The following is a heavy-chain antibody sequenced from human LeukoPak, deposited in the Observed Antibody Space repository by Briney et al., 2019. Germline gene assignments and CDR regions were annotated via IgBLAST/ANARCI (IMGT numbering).Heavy chain of an antibody. Sequence: SETLSLTCAVYGGSFSGYYWSWIRQPPGKGLEWIGEINHSGSTNYNPSLKRRVTISVDTSKNQFSLKLSSVTAADTAVYYCARGVEMATTLKNPFDYWGQGTLVTVSS. V-gene: IGHV4-34*01. D-gene: IGHD5-24*01. CDR2: INHSGST. CDR3: ARGVEMATTLKNPFDY. CDR1: GGSFSGYY. J-gene: IGHJ4*02.